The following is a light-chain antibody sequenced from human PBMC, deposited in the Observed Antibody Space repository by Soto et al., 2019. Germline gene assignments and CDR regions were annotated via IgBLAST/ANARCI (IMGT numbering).Light chain of an antibody. J-gene: IGKJ1*01. CDR2: DAS. V-gene: IGKV3-11*01. CDR1: KSVSSY. CDR3: QQRSSWPRT. Sequence: EIVLTQSPATLSLSPGERATLSCRASKSVSSYLAWYQQKPGQVPRLVIYDASNRATGIPGRFSGSGSGTDFTLTISSLEPEDCGVYYCQQRSSWPRTFGQGTKVEIK.